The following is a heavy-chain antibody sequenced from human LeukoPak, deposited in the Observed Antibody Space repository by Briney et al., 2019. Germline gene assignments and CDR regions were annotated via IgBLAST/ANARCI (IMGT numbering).Heavy chain of an antibody. CDR2: IKQEGRER. CDR3: ARQPIYEAYFDF. V-gene: IGHV3-7*01. Sequence: GGSLRLSCAASGFTLSSFWMSWVRQTPGKGLEWVANIKQEGRERYYVDSVKGRFTISRDNAENSLFLQMNSLRADDTAVYFCARQPIYEAYFDFWGQGTLVTVSS. CDR1: GFTLSSFW. D-gene: IGHD3-16*01. J-gene: IGHJ4*02.